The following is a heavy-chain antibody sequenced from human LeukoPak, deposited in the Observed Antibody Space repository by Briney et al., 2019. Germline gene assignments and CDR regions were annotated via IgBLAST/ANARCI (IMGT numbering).Heavy chain of an antibody. CDR3: AKGPPWELGPYDY. CDR1: GFTFSSYA. V-gene: IGHV3-23*01. D-gene: IGHD1-26*01. CDR2: ISGSGGST. Sequence: GGSLRLSCAASGFTFSSYAMSWVRQAPGKGLEWVSAISGSGGSTYYADSVKGRFTISRENSKHALYLQMNSLRAEDTAVYYCAKGPPWELGPYDYWGQGTLVTVSS. J-gene: IGHJ4*02.